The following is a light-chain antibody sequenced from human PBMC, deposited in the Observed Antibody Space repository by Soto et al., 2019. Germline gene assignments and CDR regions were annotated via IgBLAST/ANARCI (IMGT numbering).Light chain of an antibody. Sequence: DIQMTQSPSSLSVSVGDKVTITCRAIRSISNYLNWYQQKPGKAPELLIYASVNLQSGVPPRFSGSGAGTDFTLTINSLQPDDFATYYCQQSYNTPYTCGQGTKLEI. J-gene: IGKJ2*01. CDR2: ASV. CDR1: RSISNY. V-gene: IGKV1-39*01. CDR3: QQSYNTPYT.